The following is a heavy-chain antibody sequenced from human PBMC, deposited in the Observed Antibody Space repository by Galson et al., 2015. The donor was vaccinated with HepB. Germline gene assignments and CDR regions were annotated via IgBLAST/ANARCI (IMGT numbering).Heavy chain of an antibody. Sequence: SLRLSCAASGFTFSGYSMNWVRQAPGKGLEWVSSISSSSSYIYYADSVKGRFTISRDNAKNSLYLQMNSLRAEDTAVYYCARDVGNYGDYWFDPWGQGTLVTVSS. CDR3: ARDVGNYGDYWFDP. CDR1: GFTFSGYS. J-gene: IGHJ5*02. CDR2: ISSSSSYI. D-gene: IGHD4-17*01. V-gene: IGHV3-21*01.